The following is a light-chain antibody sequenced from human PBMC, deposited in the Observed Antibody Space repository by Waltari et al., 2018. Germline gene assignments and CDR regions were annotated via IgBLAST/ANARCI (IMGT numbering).Light chain of an antibody. CDR2: AAC. CDR3: QQSYSAPPLT. Sequence: DIQITQSPSSLSASVGDRVTITCRASQSIRRYLNWYQQKPGKAPKLLIYAACSLQSGVPSRFSGSGSGTDFTLTISSLQPEDFATYYCQQSYSAPPLTFGGGTKVEIK. J-gene: IGKJ4*01. CDR1: QSIRRY. V-gene: IGKV1-39*01.